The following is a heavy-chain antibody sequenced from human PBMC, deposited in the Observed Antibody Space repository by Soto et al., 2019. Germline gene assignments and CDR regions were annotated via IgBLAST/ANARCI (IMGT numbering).Heavy chain of an antibody. CDR3: AKVVRKQLVPYYFDY. D-gene: IGHD6-6*01. CDR1: GFTFSSYA. Sequence: GGSLRLSCAASGFTFSSYAMSWVRQAPGKGLEWVSAISGSGGSTYYADSVKGRFTISRDNSKNTLYLQMNSLRAEDTTVYYCAKVVRKQLVPYYFDYWGQGTLVTVSS. V-gene: IGHV3-23*01. CDR2: ISGSGGST. J-gene: IGHJ4*02.